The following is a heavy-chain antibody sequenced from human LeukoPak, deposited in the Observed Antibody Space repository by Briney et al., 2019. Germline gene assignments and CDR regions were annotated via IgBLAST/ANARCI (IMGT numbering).Heavy chain of an antibody. D-gene: IGHD5-18*01. Sequence: GGSLRLSCAASGFTSSIYSMNWVRQTPGKGLEWASSISSSSTYIYYADSVKGRFTISRDNAKNSLYLQMNSLRVEDTAVYYCAREPTAMILWGQGTLVTVSS. V-gene: IGHV3-21*01. CDR1: GFTSSIYS. CDR2: ISSSSTYI. J-gene: IGHJ4*02. CDR3: AREPTAMIL.